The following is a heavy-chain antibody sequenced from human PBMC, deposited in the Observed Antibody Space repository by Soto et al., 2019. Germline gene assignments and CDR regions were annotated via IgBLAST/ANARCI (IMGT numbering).Heavy chain of an antibody. CDR3: ARGGRTVVVPAASDYYYGMDV. Sequence: PGGSLRLSCAASGFTFSSYAMHWVRQAPGNGLEWVAVISYDGSNKYYADSVKGRFTISRDNSKNTLYLQMNSLRAEDTAVYYCARGGRTVVVPAASDYYYGMDVWGQGTTVTVSS. CDR1: GFTFSSYA. V-gene: IGHV3-30-3*01. J-gene: IGHJ6*02. D-gene: IGHD2-2*01. CDR2: ISYDGSNK.